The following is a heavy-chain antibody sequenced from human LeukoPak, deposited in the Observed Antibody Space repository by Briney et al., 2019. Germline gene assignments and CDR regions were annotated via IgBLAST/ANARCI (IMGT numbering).Heavy chain of an antibody. D-gene: IGHD1-1*01. CDR2: IIPILGIA. V-gene: IGHV1-69*04. CDR1: GGTFSSYT. J-gene: IGHJ5*02. Sequence: ASVKASCKASGGTFSSYTISWVRQAPGQGLEWMGRIIPILGIANYAQKFQGRVTITADKSTSTAYMELSSLRSEDTAVYYCARDRRSTTYNWFDPWGQGTLVTVSS. CDR3: ARDRRSTTYNWFDP.